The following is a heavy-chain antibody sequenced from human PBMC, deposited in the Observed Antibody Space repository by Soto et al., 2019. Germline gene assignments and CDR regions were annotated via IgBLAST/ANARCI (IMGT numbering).Heavy chain of an antibody. D-gene: IGHD6-13*01. J-gene: IGHJ4*02. CDR3: ARGRDVAAGRFDY. CDR1: GFTFSSYW. V-gene: IGHV3-7*01. Sequence: EVQLVESGGGLVQPGGSLRLSCAASGFTFSSYWISWVRQAPGKGLEWVANIKKDGSEKYYVDSVKGRFTISRDNAKNSMYLQMNSLRVEDTAVYYCARGRDVAAGRFDYWGQGTLVTVSS. CDR2: IKKDGSEK.